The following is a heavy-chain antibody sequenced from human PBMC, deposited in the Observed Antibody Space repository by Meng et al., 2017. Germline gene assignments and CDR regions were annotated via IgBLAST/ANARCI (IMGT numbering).Heavy chain of an antibody. J-gene: IGHJ3*02. CDR3: ASGDYGGNSAAFDI. V-gene: IGHV3-30*04. Sequence: GESLKISCAASGFTFSSYAMHWVRQAPGKGLEWVAVISYDGSNKYCADSVKGRFTISRDNSKNTLYLQMNSLRAEDTAVYYCASGDYGGNSAAFDIWGQGTMVTVSS. CDR1: GFTFSSYA. D-gene: IGHD4-23*01. CDR2: ISYDGSNK.